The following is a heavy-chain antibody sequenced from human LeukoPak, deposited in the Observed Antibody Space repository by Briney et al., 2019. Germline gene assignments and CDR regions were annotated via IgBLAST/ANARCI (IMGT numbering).Heavy chain of an antibody. CDR1: GFTVSSNY. V-gene: IGHV3-66*01. CDR3: ARGDSTWYKDPFDY. D-gene: IGHD6-13*01. CDR2: IYSGGST. Sequence: PGGSLRLSCAASGFTVSSNYMSWVRQAPGKGPEWVSVIYSGGSTYYADSVKGRFIISRDNSKNTLYLQMNSLRAEDTAVYYCARGDSTWYKDPFDYWGQGTLVTVSS. J-gene: IGHJ4*02.